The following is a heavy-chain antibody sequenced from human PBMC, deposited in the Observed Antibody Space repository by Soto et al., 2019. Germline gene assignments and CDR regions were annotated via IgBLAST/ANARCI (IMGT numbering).Heavy chain of an antibody. CDR2: ISSSGSTA. Sequence: GGSLRLSCAASGFTVSSYYMSWVRQAPGKGLEWISYISSSGSTAYYASSVEGRFTISRDNANNSVYLQMDSLRAEDTALYYCTRAAWFPYLSFYWGQGALVTVSS. V-gene: IGHV3-11*04. D-gene: IGHD3-10*01. J-gene: IGHJ4*02. CDR3: TRAAWFPYLSFY. CDR1: GFTVSSYY.